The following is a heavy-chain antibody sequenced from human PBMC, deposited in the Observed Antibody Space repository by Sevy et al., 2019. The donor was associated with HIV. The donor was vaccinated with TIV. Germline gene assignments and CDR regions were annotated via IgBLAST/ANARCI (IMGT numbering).Heavy chain of an antibody. CDR3: ASLDGA. CDR2: VYTSGRT. D-gene: IGHD3-10*01. CDR1: GGSISDYY. Sequence: SETLSLTCTVSGGSISDYYYNWVRQAAGKRLEWIGRVYTSGRTTYNPSLKSRVTMSIDASKNQFSLNLSSVTAADTAVYYCASLDGAWGQGTLVTVSS. V-gene: IGHV4-4*07. J-gene: IGHJ5*02.